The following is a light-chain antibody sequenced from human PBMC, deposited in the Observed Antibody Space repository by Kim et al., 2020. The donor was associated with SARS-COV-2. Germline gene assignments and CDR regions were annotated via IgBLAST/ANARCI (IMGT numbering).Light chain of an antibody. Sequence: QSALTQPASVSGSPGQSITISCTPASGDITRYPYVSWFQQHPGKAPKLIIFDVSSRPSGISNRFSGSKSGNTASLTISGLQAEDEADYYCSSYTSSSTLYVFGTGTKVTVL. J-gene: IGLJ1*01. CDR2: DVS. CDR3: SSYTSSSTLYV. V-gene: IGLV2-14*03. CDR1: SGDITRYPY.